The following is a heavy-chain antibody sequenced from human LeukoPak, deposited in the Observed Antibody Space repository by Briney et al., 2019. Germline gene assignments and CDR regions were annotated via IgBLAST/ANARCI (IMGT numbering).Heavy chain of an antibody. D-gene: IGHD3-10*01. CDR3: ARGVSRTCDY. Sequence: GGSLRLSCAASGFTLSSYWMTWIRQAPGKGLEWVANINQDGTAKSCVDSVKGRFTISRDNAKNSLYLQMNSLRAEDTAVYYCARGVSRTCDYWGQGTLVTVSS. CDR2: INQDGTAK. CDR1: GFTLSSYW. J-gene: IGHJ4*02. V-gene: IGHV3-7*04.